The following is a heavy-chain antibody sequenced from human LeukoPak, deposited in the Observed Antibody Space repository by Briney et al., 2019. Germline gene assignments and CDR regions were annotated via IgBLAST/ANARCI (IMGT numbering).Heavy chain of an antibody. V-gene: IGHV4-59*11. CDR1: GGSLSSHY. J-gene: IGHJ6*02. D-gene: IGHD6-6*01. CDR3: VRDNGSRDGSTSPNYYYGMDV. Sequence: SETLSLTCTVSGGSLSSHYWSWLRQPPGKGLECIGQIYYSGTAKYNPSLKSRVTISVDPAKNQFSLRLASVTAADTAVYFCVRDNGSRDGSTSPNYYYGMDVWGQGTTVTVSS. CDR2: IYYSGTA.